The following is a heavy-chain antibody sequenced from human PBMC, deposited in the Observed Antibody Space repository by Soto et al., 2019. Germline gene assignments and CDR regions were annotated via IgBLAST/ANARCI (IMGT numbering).Heavy chain of an antibody. CDR3: ARDIVATRSLHYYGMDV. CDR2: ISYDGSNK. D-gene: IGHD5-12*01. CDR1: GFTFSSYA. V-gene: IGHV3-30-3*01. Sequence: QVQLVESGGGVVQPGRSLRLSCAASGFTFSSYAMHWVRQAPGKGLEWVAVISYDGSNKYYADSVKGRFTISRDNSKNTLYLQMNSLRAEDTAVYYCARDIVATRSLHYYGMDVWRQGTTVTVSS. J-gene: IGHJ6*02.